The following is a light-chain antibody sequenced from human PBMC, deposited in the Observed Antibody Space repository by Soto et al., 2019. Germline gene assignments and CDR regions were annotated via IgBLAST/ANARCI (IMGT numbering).Light chain of an antibody. CDR3: QQYRSWPRT. CDR1: QSVSSSY. CDR2: GAS. Sequence: ATVSVSTRERATLSCTASQSVSSSYLAWYQQKPGQAPRLLIYGASSRATGIPARFSGSGSGTDFTLTVSSLRPEDFGVYYCQQYRSWPRTVGQGAKV. J-gene: IGKJ1*01. V-gene: IGKV3D-20*02.